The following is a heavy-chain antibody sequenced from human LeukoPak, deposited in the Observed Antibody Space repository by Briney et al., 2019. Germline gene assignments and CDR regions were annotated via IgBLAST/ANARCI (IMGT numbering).Heavy chain of an antibody. CDR2: IYYSGST. D-gene: IGHD2-2*02. V-gene: IGHV4-39*07. J-gene: IGHJ5*02. CDR1: GGSISSSSYY. Sequence: SETLSLTCTVSGGSISSSSYYWGWIRQPPGKGLEWIGSIYYSGSTNYNPSLKSRVTMSVDTSKNQFSLKLSSVTAADTAVYYCARDIVVVPAAIGWFDPWGQGTLVTVSS. CDR3: ARDIVVVPAAIGWFDP.